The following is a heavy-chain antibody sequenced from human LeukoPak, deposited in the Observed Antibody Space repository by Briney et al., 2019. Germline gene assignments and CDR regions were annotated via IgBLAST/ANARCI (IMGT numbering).Heavy chain of an antibody. J-gene: IGHJ4*02. CDR3: ARGLWQQLPGSHFDY. Sequence: GASVKVSCKASGYTFTGYYMHWVRQAPGQGLEWMGGIIPIFGTANYAQKFQGRVTITTDESTSTAYMELSSLRSEDTAVYYCARGLWQQLPGSHFDYWGQGTLVTVSS. V-gene: IGHV1-69*05. CDR2: IIPIFGTA. CDR1: GYTFTGYY. D-gene: IGHD6-13*01.